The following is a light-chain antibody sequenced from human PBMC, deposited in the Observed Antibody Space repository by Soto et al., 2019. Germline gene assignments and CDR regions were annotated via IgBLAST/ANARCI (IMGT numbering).Light chain of an antibody. CDR3: QTWGTGIRV. J-gene: IGLJ2*01. Sequence: QSVLTQSPSASASLGASVKLTCTLSSGHSSYAIAWHQQQPEKGPRYLMILNSDGSHTKGDGIPDRFSGSSSGAERYLTISSLQSEDEADYYCQTWGTGIRVFGGGTKFTVL. V-gene: IGLV4-69*01. CDR2: LNSDGSH. CDR1: SGHSSYA.